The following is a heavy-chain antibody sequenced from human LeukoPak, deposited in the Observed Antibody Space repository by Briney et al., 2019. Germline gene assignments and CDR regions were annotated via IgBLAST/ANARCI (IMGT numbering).Heavy chain of an antibody. CDR3: AADGQPGGSLVRSAFDI. Sequence: SVKVSCKASGFTFTSSAMQWVRQARGQRLEWIGWIVVGSGNTNYAQKFQERVTITRDMSTSTAYMELSSLRSEDTAVYYCAADGQPGGSLVRSAFDIWGQGTMVTVSS. CDR1: GFTFTSSA. J-gene: IGHJ3*02. CDR2: IVVGSGNT. V-gene: IGHV1-58*02. D-gene: IGHD6-13*01.